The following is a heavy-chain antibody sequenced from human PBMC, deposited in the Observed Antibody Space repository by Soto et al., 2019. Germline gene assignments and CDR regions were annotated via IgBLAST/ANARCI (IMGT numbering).Heavy chain of an antibody. CDR1: GFTFSNDA. CDR3: AEGWGEDFGWGVGGGGHNDAFDI. CDR2: ISGSGGHT. D-gene: IGHD3-10*01. Sequence: EVQLLESGGGLVQPGGSLRLSCAASGFTFSNDAMSWFRQAPGKGLEWVSAISGSGGHTYYPDSVKGGFTISRDNSKNAVYPKGNGMRAKGTGVFYRAEGWGEDFGWGVGGGGHNDAFDIWGQGTMVTVSS. V-gene: IGHV3-23*01. J-gene: IGHJ3*02.